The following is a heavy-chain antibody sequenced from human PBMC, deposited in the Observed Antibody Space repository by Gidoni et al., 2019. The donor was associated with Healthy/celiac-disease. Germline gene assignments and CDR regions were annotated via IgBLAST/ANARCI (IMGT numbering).Heavy chain of an antibody. Sequence: QVQLVQSGAEVKKPGASVKVSCKASGYTLPSYDINWVRQATGQGLEWMGWMNPNSGNTGYAQKFQGRVTMTRNTSISTAYMELSSLRSEDTAVYYCARPRDSSGYYRDAFDIWGQGTMVTVSS. CDR3: ARPRDSSGYYRDAFDI. V-gene: IGHV1-8*01. CDR2: MNPNSGNT. CDR1: GYTLPSYD. D-gene: IGHD3-22*01. J-gene: IGHJ3*02.